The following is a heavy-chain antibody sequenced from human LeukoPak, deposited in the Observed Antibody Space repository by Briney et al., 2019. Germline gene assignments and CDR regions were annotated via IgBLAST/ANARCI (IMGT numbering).Heavy chain of an antibody. Sequence: ASVKVSCKASVYTFTSYYMHWVRQAPGQGLEWMGIINPSGGSTSYAQKFQGRVTMTRDMSTSTVYMELSSLRSEDTAVYYCAGPGYSSSWYPSGDALDIWGQGTMVTVSS. D-gene: IGHD6-13*01. CDR2: INPSGGST. CDR3: AGPGYSSSWYPSGDALDI. J-gene: IGHJ3*02. V-gene: IGHV1-46*01. CDR1: VYTFTSYY.